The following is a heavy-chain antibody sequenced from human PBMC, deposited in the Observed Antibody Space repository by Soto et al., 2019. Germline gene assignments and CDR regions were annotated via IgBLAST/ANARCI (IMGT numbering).Heavy chain of an antibody. V-gene: IGHV4-31*02. CDR2: IYYSGST. Sequence: SQTLSLTCPVSGGSISSGGYYWSCLRHHPGKGLEWIGYIYYSGSTYYNPSLKSRVTISVDTSKNQFSLKLSSVTAADTVVYYCARAMVATSIPNWGQGTLVTVS. CDR1: GGSISSGGYY. J-gene: IGHJ4*02. D-gene: IGHD5-12*01. CDR3: ARAMVATSIPN.